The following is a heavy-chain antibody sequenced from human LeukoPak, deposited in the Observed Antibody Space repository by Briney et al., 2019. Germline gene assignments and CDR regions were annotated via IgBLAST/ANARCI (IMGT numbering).Heavy chain of an antibody. J-gene: IGHJ3*01. D-gene: IGHD3-22*01. Sequence: GESLKISCKGSGYNFTNYWIAWVRQMPGKGLEWMGIIYPNDSGTRYRPSFQGQVSISADKSINTAYLQWSSLKASDTAMYFCARPNITYYYDSSGYDAFDVWGQGTMVTVSS. CDR3: ARPNITYYYDSSGYDAFDV. CDR1: GYNFTNYW. V-gene: IGHV5-51*01. CDR2: IYPNDSGT.